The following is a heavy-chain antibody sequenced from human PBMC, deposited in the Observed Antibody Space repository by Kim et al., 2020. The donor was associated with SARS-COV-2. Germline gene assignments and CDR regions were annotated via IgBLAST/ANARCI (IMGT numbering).Heavy chain of an antibody. D-gene: IGHD1-26*01. CDR1: GFIFSNYA. Sequence: GGSLRLSCAASGFIFSNYAMSWVRQAPGKGLEWLSAISGSGDTTYYADSVKGRFTISRDNSKKTVYLQMNSLGAEDTAVFYCAKDRLVGATMGAYGYWSQGTLVSVSS. CDR2: ISGSGDTT. CDR3: AKDRLVGATMGAYGY. V-gene: IGHV3-23*01. J-gene: IGHJ4*02.